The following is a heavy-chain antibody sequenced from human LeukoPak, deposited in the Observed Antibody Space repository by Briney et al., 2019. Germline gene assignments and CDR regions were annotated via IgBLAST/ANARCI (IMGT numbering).Heavy chain of an antibody. CDR1: GGTFSSYA. CDR3: ARRRGKNSSSYNWFDP. J-gene: IGHJ5*02. Sequence: ASVKVSCKASGGTFSSYAISWVRQAPGQGLEWMGWINPNSGGTNYAQKFQGRVTMTGDTSISTAYMELSRLRSDDTAVYYCARRRGKNSSSYNWFDPWGQGTLVTVSS. CDR2: INPNSGGT. V-gene: IGHV1-2*02. D-gene: IGHD6-6*01.